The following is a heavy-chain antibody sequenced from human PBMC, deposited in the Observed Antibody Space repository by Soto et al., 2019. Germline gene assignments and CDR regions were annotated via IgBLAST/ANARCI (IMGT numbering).Heavy chain of an antibody. J-gene: IGHJ4*02. CDR3: TNWRGRLNFDY. Sequence: GGSLRLSCAASGFTFSNYGMHWVRQAPGKGLEWLAVIWYDGSDKYYAESVKGRFSVSRDNSENTLYLQMTSLRVDDTAVYYCTNWRGRLNFDYWGQGTLVTVSS. V-gene: IGHV3-33*06. D-gene: IGHD3-10*01. CDR1: GFTFSNYG. CDR2: IWYDGSDK.